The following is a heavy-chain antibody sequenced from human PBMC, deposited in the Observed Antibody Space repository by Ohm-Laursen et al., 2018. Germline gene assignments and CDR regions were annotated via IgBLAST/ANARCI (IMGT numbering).Heavy chain of an antibody. V-gene: IGHV4-4*07. J-gene: IGHJ4*02. CDR3: AREPLLRYYFDY. Sequence: SDTLSLTCTVSGGSISGYYWSWIRQPAGKGLQWIGRIHTSGSTNYNPSLKSRVTMSVDTSKNQFSLKLISVTAADTAVYYCAREPLLRYYFDYWGQGTLVTVSS. D-gene: IGHD5-12*01. CDR2: IHTSGST. CDR1: GGSISGYY.